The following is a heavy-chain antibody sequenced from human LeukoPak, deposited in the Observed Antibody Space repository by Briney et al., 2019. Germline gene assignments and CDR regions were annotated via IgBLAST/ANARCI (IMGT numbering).Heavy chain of an antibody. CDR2: ISHSGDSP. D-gene: IGHD6-13*01. Sequence: PGGSLRLSCAASGFPFSSYGMSWVRQAPGKGLEWVSVISHSGDSPYYADSVKGRFTISRDNSKNTLFLQMDGLRAEDTAVYYCGQDPSRIAAGRCDYWGQGTRVTVSS. V-gene: IGHV3-23*01. CDR3: GQDPSRIAAGRCDY. J-gene: IGHJ4*02. CDR1: GFPFSSYG.